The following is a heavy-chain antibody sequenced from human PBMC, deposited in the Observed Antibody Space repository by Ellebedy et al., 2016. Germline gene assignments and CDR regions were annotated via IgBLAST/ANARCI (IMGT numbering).Heavy chain of an antibody. V-gene: IGHV1-18*01. CDR1: GYTFTSYA. Sequence: ASVKVSXXASGYTFTSYAMHWVRQAPGQRLEWMGWISAYNGNTNYAQKLQGRVTMTTDTSTSTAYMELRSLRSDDTAVYYCARGEQEYSGYDLDAFDIWGQGTMVTVSS. J-gene: IGHJ3*02. D-gene: IGHD5-12*01. CDR2: ISAYNGNT. CDR3: ARGEQEYSGYDLDAFDI.